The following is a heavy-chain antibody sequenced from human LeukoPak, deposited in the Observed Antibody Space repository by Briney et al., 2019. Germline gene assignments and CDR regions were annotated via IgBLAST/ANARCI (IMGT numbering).Heavy chain of an antibody. Sequence: GGSLRLSCAASGFTFNKYGMSWVRQAPGKGLEWVSLISGSGSNTNYADSVKGRFTISRDNSKNILYLQMNSLRAEDTAVYYCAKDQVDCSSASCFERGFDYWGQGTLVTVSS. D-gene: IGHD2-2*01. V-gene: IGHV3-23*01. J-gene: IGHJ4*02. CDR3: AKDQVDCSSASCFERGFDY. CDR2: ISGSGSNT. CDR1: GFTFNKYG.